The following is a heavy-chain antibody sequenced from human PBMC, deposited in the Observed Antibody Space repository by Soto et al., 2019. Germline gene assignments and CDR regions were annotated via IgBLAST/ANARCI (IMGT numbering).Heavy chain of an antibody. CDR3: ARDPPSTSDYGLDV. V-gene: IGHV3-66*01. CDR2: TYTSGNA. D-gene: IGHD3-16*01. Sequence: EVQLVESGGTVVQPGGSLRLSCAASGFIASTSYIFWVRQAPGKGLEWVAVTYTSGNADYADSVKGRFTSSRDDTKNTLYLQMNSLRAEDTAVYYCARDPPSTSDYGLDVWGQGPTVTVSS. CDR1: GFIASTSY. J-gene: IGHJ6*02.